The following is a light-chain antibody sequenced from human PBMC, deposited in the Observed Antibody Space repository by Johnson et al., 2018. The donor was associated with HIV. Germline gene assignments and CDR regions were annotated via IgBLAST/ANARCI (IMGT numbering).Light chain of an antibody. V-gene: IGLV1-51*01. CDR2: DNN. J-gene: IGLJ1*01. CDR1: SSNIGNNY. CDR3: GTWDRSLSAGGYV. Sequence: QSVLTQPPSVSAAPGQKVTISCSGSSSNIGNNYVSWYQQLPGTAPKLLIYDNNKRPSGIPDRFSGSKSGTSATLGITGLQTGDEAEYYCGTWDRSLSAGGYVFGTGTKVTVL.